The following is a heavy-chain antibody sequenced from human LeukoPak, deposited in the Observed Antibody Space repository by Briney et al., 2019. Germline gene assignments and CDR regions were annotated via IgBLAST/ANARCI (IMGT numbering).Heavy chain of an antibody. Sequence: ASVKVSCKASGGTFSSYAISRVRQAPGQGLEWMGRIIPILGIANYAQKFQGRVTITADKSTSTAYMELSSLRSEDTAVYYCARDLVTDAMVRGVIYWFDPWGQGTLVTVSS. V-gene: IGHV1-69*04. CDR2: IIPILGIA. D-gene: IGHD3-10*01. CDR1: GGTFSSYA. J-gene: IGHJ5*02. CDR3: ARDLVTDAMVRGVIYWFDP.